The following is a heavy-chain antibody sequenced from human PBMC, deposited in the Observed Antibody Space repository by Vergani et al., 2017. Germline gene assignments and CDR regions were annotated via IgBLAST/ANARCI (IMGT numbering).Heavy chain of an antibody. D-gene: IGHD3-22*01. CDR3: ARLYYYDSSGYPDAFDI. Sequence: QVQLQESGPGLVKPSQTLSLTCTVSGGSISSYYWSWIRQLPGKGLEWIGYIYYSGSTNYNPSLKSRVTISVDTSKNQFSLKLSSVTAADTAVYYCARLYYYDSSGYPDAFDIWGQGTMVTVSS. J-gene: IGHJ3*02. CDR1: GGSISSYY. V-gene: IGHV4-59*01. CDR2: IYYSGST.